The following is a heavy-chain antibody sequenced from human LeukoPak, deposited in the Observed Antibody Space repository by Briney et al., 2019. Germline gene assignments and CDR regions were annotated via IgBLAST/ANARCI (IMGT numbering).Heavy chain of an antibody. J-gene: IGHJ4*02. V-gene: IGHV3-9*01. CDR1: GFTFDDYA. D-gene: IGHD3-3*01. CDR2: ISWNSGSI. Sequence: GGSLRLSCAASGFTFDDYAMHWVRQAPGKGLEWVSGISWNSGSIGYADSVKGRFTISRDNAKNSLYLQMNSLRAEDTALYYCAKSQNPRLRFLEWLLDYWGQGTLVTVSS. CDR3: AKSQNPRLRFLEWLLDY.